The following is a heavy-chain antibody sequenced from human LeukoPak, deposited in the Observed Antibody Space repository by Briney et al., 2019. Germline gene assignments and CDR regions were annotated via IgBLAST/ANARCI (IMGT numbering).Heavy chain of an antibody. CDR2: IYHGGST. CDR1: GGSISSGNW. D-gene: IGHD5-24*01. CDR3: AREHRGGYSLGY. V-gene: IGHV4-4*02. J-gene: IGHJ4*02. Sequence: PSGTLSLTCAVSGGSISSGNWWSWVRQPPEKGLEWIGEIYHGGSTNYNPSLKSRVTISVDKSKNQFSLKLSSVTAADTAVYYCAREHRGGYSLGYWGQGTLVTVSS.